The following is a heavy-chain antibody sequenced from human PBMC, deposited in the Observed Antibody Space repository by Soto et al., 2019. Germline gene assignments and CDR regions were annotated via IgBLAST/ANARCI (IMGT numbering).Heavy chain of an antibody. Sequence: QVQLVESGGGVVQPGRSLRLSCAASGFSFSDYVMHWVRQAPGKGLDWVAVMWYHGRDLFYADSVKGRFTISRDNSKNTLYLQMNSLRAEDTAVYYCARDQGGQSGNFIFDTWGQETLVTVSS. D-gene: IGHD3-16*01. V-gene: IGHV3-33*01. CDR2: MWYHGRDL. CDR3: ARDQGGQSGNFIFDT. CDR1: GFSFSDYV. J-gene: IGHJ4*02.